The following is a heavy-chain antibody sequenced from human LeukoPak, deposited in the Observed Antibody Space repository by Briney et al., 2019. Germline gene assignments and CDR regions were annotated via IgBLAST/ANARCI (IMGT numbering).Heavy chain of an antibody. CDR1: GYTFTRYG. CDR3: ARDSYSYGH. D-gene: IGHD5-18*01. J-gene: IGHJ4*02. V-gene: IGHV1-18*01. CDR2: ISASNGNT. Sequence: ASVKVSCKASGYTFTRYGISWVRQAPGQGLQWLGWISASNGNTNYAQKLQGRVTMTTDTSTSTAYMELRSLRSDDTAVYYCARDSYSYGHWGQGTLVTVSS.